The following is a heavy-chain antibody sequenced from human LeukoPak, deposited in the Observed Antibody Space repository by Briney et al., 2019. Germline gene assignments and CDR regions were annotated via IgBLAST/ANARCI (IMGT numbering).Heavy chain of an antibody. CDR1: GGSISSSSYY. CDR3: AREVVVPAAIMGNYYYYYYMDV. CDR2: IYYSGST. V-gene: IGHV4-39*02. D-gene: IGHD2-2*02. J-gene: IGHJ6*03. Sequence: PSETLSLTCTVSGGSISSSSYYWGWIRQPPGKGLEWIGSIYYSGSTYYNPSLKSRVTISVDTSKNQFSLKLSSVTAADTAVYYCAREVVVPAAIMGNYYYYYYMDVWGKGTTVTVSS.